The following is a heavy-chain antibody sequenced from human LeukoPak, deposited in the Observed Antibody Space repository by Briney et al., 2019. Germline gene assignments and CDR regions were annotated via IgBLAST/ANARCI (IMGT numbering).Heavy chain of an antibody. CDR3: ARDSGSTYYYDSSGYYGYYFDY. CDR1: GYTFTSYG. D-gene: IGHD3-22*01. Sequence: GASVKVSCKASGYTFTSYGISWVRQAPGQGLEWMGRIIPILGIANYAQKFQGRVTITADKSTSTAYMELCSLRSEDTAVYYCARDSGSTYYYDSSGYYGYYFDYRGQGTLVTVSS. V-gene: IGHV1-69*04. J-gene: IGHJ4*02. CDR2: IIPILGIA.